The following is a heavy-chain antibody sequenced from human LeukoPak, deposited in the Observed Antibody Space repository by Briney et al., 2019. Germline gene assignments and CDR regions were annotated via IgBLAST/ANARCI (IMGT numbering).Heavy chain of an antibody. Sequence: GGSLRLSCAASGFTFSSYGMHWVRQAPGKGLEWVAVISYDGSNKYYADSVKGRFTISRDNSKNTLYLQMNSLRAEDTAVYYCAKGGYCSSTSCYHEGVFDYWGQGTLVTVSS. CDR3: AKGGYCSSTSCYHEGVFDY. V-gene: IGHV3-30*18. D-gene: IGHD2-2*01. CDR1: GFTFSSYG. J-gene: IGHJ4*02. CDR2: ISYDGSNK.